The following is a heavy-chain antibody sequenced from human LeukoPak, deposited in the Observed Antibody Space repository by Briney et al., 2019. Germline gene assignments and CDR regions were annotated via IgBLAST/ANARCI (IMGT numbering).Heavy chain of an antibody. CDR2: ISGSGGST. Sequence: GGSLRLSCAASGFTFSSYAMSWVRQAPGKGLEWVSAISGSGGSTYYADSVKGRFTISRDNSKNTLYLQMNSLRAEDTAVYYRARDTAMAPFDYWGQGTLVTVSS. V-gene: IGHV3-23*01. D-gene: IGHD5-18*01. J-gene: IGHJ4*02. CDR3: ARDTAMAPFDY. CDR1: GFTFSSYA.